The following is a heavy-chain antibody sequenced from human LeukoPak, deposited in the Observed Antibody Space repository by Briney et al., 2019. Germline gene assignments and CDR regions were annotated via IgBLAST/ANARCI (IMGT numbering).Heavy chain of an antibody. V-gene: IGHV3-30*03. J-gene: IGHJ5*02. CDR3: GTQVVVAATGNWFDP. CDR2: ISYDGSNK. CDR1: GFTFSSYG. D-gene: IGHD2-15*01. Sequence: QTGGSLRLSCAASGFTFSSYGMHWVRQAPGKGLEWVAVISYDGSNKYYADSVKGRFTISRDNSKNTLYLQMNSLRAEDTAVYYCGTQVVVAATGNWFDPWGQGTLVTVSS.